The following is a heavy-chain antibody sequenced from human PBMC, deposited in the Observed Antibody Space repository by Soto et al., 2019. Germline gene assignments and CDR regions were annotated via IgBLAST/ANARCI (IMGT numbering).Heavy chain of an antibody. CDR3: ARGNAYSFGSDY. CDR1: GYSFSGYF. D-gene: IGHD5-18*01. Sequence: QVQLVQSGPEVKKPGASVTVSCKASGYSFSGYFLHWVRQAPGQGLEWMGRINPNSGESDYAQKFLGWVSMTRDTSINTAYMELRSLKSDDTAVYFCARGNAYSFGSDYWGQGTRVTVSS. J-gene: IGHJ4*02. CDR2: INPNSGES. V-gene: IGHV1-2*04.